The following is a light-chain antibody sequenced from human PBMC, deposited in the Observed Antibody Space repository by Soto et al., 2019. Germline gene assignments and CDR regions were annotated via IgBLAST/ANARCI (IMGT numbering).Light chain of an antibody. J-gene: IGKJ4*01. CDR1: QSVSSSY. Sequence: DIVLTQSPGTLSLSPGERATLSCRASQSVSSSYFAWYQQKPDQAPSLLIYGASRKATGIPDRFSGSGSGTDFTLTISRLEPEDFAVYYCQQYDRSPTTFGGGTKVEIK. CDR2: GAS. V-gene: IGKV3-20*01. CDR3: QQYDRSPTT.